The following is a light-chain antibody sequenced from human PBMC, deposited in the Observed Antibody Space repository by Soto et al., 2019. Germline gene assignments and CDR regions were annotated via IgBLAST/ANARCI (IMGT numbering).Light chain of an antibody. CDR2: SNN. CDR1: SSNIGSNT. Sequence: QSVLTQPPSASGTPGQRVTISCSGSSSNIGSNTVNWYQQLPGTAPKLLIYSNNQRPSGAPDRFSGSKSGTSASLAISGLQSEDEADYYCAAWDDSLNGPNYGFGSGTKVTVL. V-gene: IGLV1-44*01. J-gene: IGLJ1*01. CDR3: AAWDDSLNGPNYG.